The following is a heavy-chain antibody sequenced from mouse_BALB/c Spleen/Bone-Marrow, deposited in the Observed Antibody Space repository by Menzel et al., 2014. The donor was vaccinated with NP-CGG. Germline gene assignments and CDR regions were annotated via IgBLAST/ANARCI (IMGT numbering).Heavy chain of an antibody. CDR3: ARGGVRGGYWYFDV. J-gene: IGHJ1*01. V-gene: IGHV1-9*01. CDR2: ILPGSGST. CDR1: GYTFSSYW. Sequence: VQLQESGAELMKPGASVKISCKATGYTFSSYWIEWVRQRPGHGLEWIGEILPGSGSTNYNEKFKGKATFTADTSSNTSYMQLSSLTSEDSAFYYCARGGVRGGYWYFDVWGAGTTVTVSS.